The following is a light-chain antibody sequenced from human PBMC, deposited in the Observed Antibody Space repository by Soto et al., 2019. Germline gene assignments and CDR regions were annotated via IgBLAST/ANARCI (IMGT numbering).Light chain of an antibody. CDR1: QNVHSN. V-gene: IGKV3-15*01. J-gene: IGKJ4*01. Sequence: EVVMTQSPATLSVSPGDGATLSCRASQNVHSNLAWYQQKPSQAPRLLIYDTSTRATDIPFRFSGGGSGTEFTLTISSLQSEDFAVYYCQQYNNWPLTFGGGTKVEIK. CDR2: DTS. CDR3: QQYNNWPLT.